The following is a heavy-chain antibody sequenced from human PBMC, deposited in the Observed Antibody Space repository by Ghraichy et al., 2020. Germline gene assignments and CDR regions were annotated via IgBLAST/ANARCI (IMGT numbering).Heavy chain of an antibody. CDR3: AKPIISSSWYFYYFDY. J-gene: IGHJ4*02. CDR2: ISGSGGST. Sequence: GVLRLSCAASGFTFSSYAMSWVRQAPGKGLEWVSAISGSGGSTYYADSVKGRFTISRDNSKNTLYLQMNSLRAEDTAVYYCAKPIISSSWYFYYFDYWGQGTLVTVSS. D-gene: IGHD6-13*01. CDR1: GFTFSSYA. V-gene: IGHV3-23*01.